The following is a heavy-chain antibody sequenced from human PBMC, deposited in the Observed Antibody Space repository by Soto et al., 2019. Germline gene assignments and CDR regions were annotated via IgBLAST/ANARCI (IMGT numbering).Heavy chain of an antibody. CDR3: ARSVDP. Sequence: PSETLSLTCAFSGCSISSGGYYWSWIRQHPGKGLEWIGYIFYSGTTYYNPSLKSRVTISVDTSKNQFSLKLSSVTAADTAVYYCARSVDPWGQGTLVTVSS. V-gene: IGHV4-31*11. CDR2: IFYSGTT. J-gene: IGHJ5*02. CDR1: GCSISSGGYY.